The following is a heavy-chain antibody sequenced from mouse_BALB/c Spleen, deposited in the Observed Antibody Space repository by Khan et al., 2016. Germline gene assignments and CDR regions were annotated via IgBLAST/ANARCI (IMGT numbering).Heavy chain of an antibody. D-gene: IGHD2-14*01. CDR2: INTETGEP. CDR3: SRRRYVTAAWFAY. V-gene: IGHV9-2-1*01. J-gene: IGHJ3*01. CDR1: GYTFTDYS. Sequence: QIQLVQSGPELKKPGETVKISCKASGYTFTDYSMHWVKQAPGKGLKWVGWINTETGEPTYTDDFTGRFAFSLETSASTAYLQITNLKNEDTATYCCSRRRYVTAAWFAYWGQGTVVTGSA.